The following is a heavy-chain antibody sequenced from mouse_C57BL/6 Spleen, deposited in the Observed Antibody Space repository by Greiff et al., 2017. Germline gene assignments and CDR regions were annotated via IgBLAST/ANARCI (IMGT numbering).Heavy chain of an antibody. D-gene: IGHD2-4*01. J-gene: IGHJ1*03. V-gene: IGHV1-42*01. CDR3: ARRYDYHWYFDV. CDR1: GYSFTGYY. Sequence: VQLQQSGPELVKPGAPVKISCKASGYSFTGYYMNWVKQSPEKSLEWIGEINPSTGGTTYNQKFKAKATLTVDKSSSTAYMQLKSLTSEDSAVYYCARRYDYHWYFDVWGTGTTVTVSS. CDR2: INPSTGGT.